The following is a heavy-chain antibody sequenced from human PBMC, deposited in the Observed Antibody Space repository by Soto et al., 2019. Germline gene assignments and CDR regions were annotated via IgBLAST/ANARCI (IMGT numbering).Heavy chain of an antibody. Sequence: ASVKVSCKASGYTFTDYYMHWVRQAPGQGLEWMGWINPSSGATSYAQNFQGRVTMTRDTSISTFYMELSRLSSDDTAIYYCTSASAVAGGSSNSLPNDYWGKGTLVTVS. CDR1: GYTFTDYY. J-gene: IGHJ4*02. CDR2: INPSSGAT. V-gene: IGHV1-2*02. CDR3: TSASAVAGGSSNSLPNDY. D-gene: IGHD6-19*01.